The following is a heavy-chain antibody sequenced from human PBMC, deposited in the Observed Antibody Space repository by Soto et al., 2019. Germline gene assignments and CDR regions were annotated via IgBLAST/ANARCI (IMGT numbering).Heavy chain of an antibody. J-gene: IGHJ4*02. CDR2: IIPIFGTA. D-gene: IGHD3-9*01. Sequence: QVQLVQSGAEVKKPGSSVKVSCKASGGTFSSYAISWVRQAPGQGLEWMGGIIPIFGTANYAQKFQGRVTITADESTSTAYRELSSLRSEDTAVYYCARRDILTGYDSYYFDYWGQGTLVTVSS. CDR3: ARRDILTGYDSYYFDY. V-gene: IGHV1-69*12. CDR1: GGTFSSYA.